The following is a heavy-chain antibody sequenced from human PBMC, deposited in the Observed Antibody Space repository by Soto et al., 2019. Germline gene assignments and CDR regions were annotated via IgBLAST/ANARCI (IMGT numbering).Heavy chain of an antibody. Sequence: GGSLRLSCAASGFTFSSYDMSWVRQAPGKGLEWVSAISGSGGSAYYADSVKGRFTISRDNSKNTLYLQMNSLRAEDTAVYYCAKATYSSGWFDYWGQGTLVTVSS. CDR1: GFTFSSYD. V-gene: IGHV3-23*01. CDR2: ISGSGGSA. J-gene: IGHJ4*02. CDR3: AKATYSSGWFDY. D-gene: IGHD6-19*01.